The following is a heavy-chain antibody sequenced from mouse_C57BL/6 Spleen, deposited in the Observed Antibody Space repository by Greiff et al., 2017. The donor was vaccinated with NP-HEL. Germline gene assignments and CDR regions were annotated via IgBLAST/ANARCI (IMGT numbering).Heavy chain of an antibody. CDR1: GYTFTSYW. CDR3: ARGSIYYDYDGDY. CDR2: IDPSDSET. Sequence: VQLQQPGAELVRPGSSVKLSCKASGYTFTSYWMHWVKQRPIQGLEWIGNIDPSDSETHYNQKFKDKATLTVDKSSSTAYMQLSSLTSEDSAVYYCARGSIYYDYDGDYWGQGTTLTVSS. D-gene: IGHD2-4*01. J-gene: IGHJ2*01. V-gene: IGHV1-52*01.